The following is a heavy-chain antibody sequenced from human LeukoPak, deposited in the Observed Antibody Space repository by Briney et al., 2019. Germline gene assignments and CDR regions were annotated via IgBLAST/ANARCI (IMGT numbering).Heavy chain of an antibody. V-gene: IGHV1-24*01. CDR2: FVPEEADT. CDR3: AKHKIFGVVTYAFHI. CDR1: GYTGFELS. Sequence: ASVKVSCKLSGYTGFELSMHWVRQAPGKGLEWMGGFVPEEADTIYAQKFQGRVTMTEDTSTDTAYMELSGLTSEDTAMYYCAKHKIFGVVTYAFHIWGRGTLVTVSS. J-gene: IGHJ3*02. D-gene: IGHD3-3*01.